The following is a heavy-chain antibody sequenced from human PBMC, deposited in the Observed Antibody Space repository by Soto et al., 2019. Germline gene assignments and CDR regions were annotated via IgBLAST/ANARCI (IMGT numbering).Heavy chain of an antibody. V-gene: IGHV3-11*01. J-gene: IGHJ6*03. Sequence: GGSLRLSCAASGFTFSDYYMSWIRQAPGKGLEWVSYISSSGSTIYYADSVKGRFTISRDNAKNSLYLQMNSLRAEDTAVYYCARDKIQYCSGGSCYERYYYYYMDVWGKGTTVTVSS. D-gene: IGHD2-15*01. CDR3: ARDKIQYCSGGSCYERYYYYYMDV. CDR2: ISSSGSTI. CDR1: GFTFSDYY.